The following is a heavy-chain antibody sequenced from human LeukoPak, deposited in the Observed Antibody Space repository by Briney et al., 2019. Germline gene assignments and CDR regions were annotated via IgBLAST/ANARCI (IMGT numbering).Heavy chain of an antibody. Sequence: GGSLRLSCAASGFTFSSYWMSWVRQAPGKGLEWVSAISGSGGSTYYADSVKGRFTISRDNSKNTLYLQMNSLRAEDTAVYYCAKGNGSGSYYSYFDYWGQGTLVTVSS. D-gene: IGHD3-10*01. J-gene: IGHJ4*02. CDR3: AKGNGSGSYYSYFDY. CDR1: GFTFSSYW. CDR2: ISGSGGST. V-gene: IGHV3-23*01.